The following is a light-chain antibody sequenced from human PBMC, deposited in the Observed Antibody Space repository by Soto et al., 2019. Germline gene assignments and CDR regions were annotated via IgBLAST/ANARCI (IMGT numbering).Light chain of an antibody. CDR3: MQGTHWPPYT. Sequence: DVAMTQSPLSLPVTLGQPASISCRSSQSLTYSDGNTYLNWFHLRPGQSPRRLIYKVSNRDSGXTXRXNGRGSGTDFTMTISRVEAEDVAVYYCMQGTHWPPYTFGQGTKLEIK. V-gene: IGKV2-30*01. CDR2: KVS. J-gene: IGKJ2*01. CDR1: QSLTYSDGNTY.